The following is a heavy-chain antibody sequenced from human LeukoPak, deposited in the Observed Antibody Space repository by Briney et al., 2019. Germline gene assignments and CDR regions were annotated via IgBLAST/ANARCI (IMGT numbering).Heavy chain of an antibody. Sequence: GGSLRLSCAASGFTFDDYAMHWVRQAPGKGLEWVSGISWNSGSIGYADSVKGRFTISRDNAKNSLYVQMNSLRAEDTALYYCAKAEDSSGYSLVDYWGQGTLVTVSS. D-gene: IGHD3-22*01. V-gene: IGHV3-9*01. CDR1: GFTFDDYA. J-gene: IGHJ4*01. CDR2: ISWNSGSI. CDR3: AKAEDSSGYSLVDY.